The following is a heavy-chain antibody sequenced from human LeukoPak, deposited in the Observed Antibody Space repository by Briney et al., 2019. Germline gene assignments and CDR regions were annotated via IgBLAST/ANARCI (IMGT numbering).Heavy chain of an antibody. CDR3: ARDLAWYSGYDYHYYGMDV. D-gene: IGHD5-12*01. V-gene: IGHV3-33*01. CDR1: GFTFSSYG. CDR2: IWYDGSNK. Sequence: GGSLRLSCAASGFTFSSYGMHWVRQAPGKGLEWVAVIWYDGSNKYYADSVKGRFTISRDNSKNTLYLQMNSLRAEDTAVYYCARDLAWYSGYDYHYYGMDVWGQGTTVTVSS. J-gene: IGHJ6*02.